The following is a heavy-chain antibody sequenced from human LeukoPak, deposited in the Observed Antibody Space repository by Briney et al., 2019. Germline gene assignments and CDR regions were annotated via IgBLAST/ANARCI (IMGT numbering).Heavy chain of an antibody. V-gene: IGHV3-23*01. CDR1: GFTFSSYA. D-gene: IGHD6-19*01. CDR2: ISGSGGST. J-gene: IGHJ4*02. CDR3: ARSHYSRGWEYFDY. Sequence: GGSLRLSCAASGFTFSSYAMSWVRQAPGKGLEWVSAISGSGGSTYYADSVKGRFTISRDNSKNTLYLQMNSLRAEDTAVYYCARSHYSRGWEYFDYWGQGTLVTVSS.